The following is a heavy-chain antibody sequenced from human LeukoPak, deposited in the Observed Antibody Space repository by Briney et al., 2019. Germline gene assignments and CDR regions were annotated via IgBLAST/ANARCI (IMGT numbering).Heavy chain of an antibody. CDR3: TRAETY. J-gene: IGHJ4*02. CDR1: GGSISSGDYS. CDR2: IYFSGST. V-gene: IGHV4-31*03. Sequence: SETLSLTCTVSGGSISSGDYSWTWVRQHPGKGLEWIGHIYFSGSTSHNPSLKSRVTISLDTSKNQFSLKLRSVTAADTAVYYCTRAETYWGQGTLVTVSS.